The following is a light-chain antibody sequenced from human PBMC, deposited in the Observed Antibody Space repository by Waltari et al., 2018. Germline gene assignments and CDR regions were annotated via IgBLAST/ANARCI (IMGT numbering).Light chain of an antibody. CDR2: KAS. V-gene: IGKV1-5*03. CDR3: QQYSSYSS. Sequence: IQMTQSPSSLSASVVDRVTITCRASQSISNWLAWYQQKPGKAPTRLIYKASILKSGVPSRFSGSGSGTQFTLTISSLQPGDVATYFCQQYSSYSSFGQGTKLEIK. CDR1: QSISNW. J-gene: IGKJ2*01.